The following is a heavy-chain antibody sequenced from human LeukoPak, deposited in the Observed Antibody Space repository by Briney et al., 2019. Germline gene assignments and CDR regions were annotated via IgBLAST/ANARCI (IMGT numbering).Heavy chain of an antibody. CDR1: GFTFSSYG. J-gene: IGHJ3*02. Sequence: PGGSLRLSCAASGFTFSSYGMHWVRQAPGKGLEWVAFIRYDGSNKYYADSVKGRFTISRDNSKNTLYLQMNSLRAEDTAVYYCAKDNEVHSSGATDAFDIWGQGTMVTVSS. D-gene: IGHD3-22*01. V-gene: IGHV3-30*02. CDR3: AKDNEVHSSGATDAFDI. CDR2: IRYDGSNK.